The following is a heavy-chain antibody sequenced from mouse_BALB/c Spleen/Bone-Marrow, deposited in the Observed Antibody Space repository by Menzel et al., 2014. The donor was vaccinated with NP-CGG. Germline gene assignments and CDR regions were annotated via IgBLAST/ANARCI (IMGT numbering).Heavy chain of an antibody. CDR2: IYWDDDK. CDR3: GRRAKAVGWYFDG. V-gene: IGHV8-12*01. Sequence: QVTLKVCGHGILQPSPTLSLTCSFSGFSLSTSGMGVSWIRQPSGKGLEWLAHIYWDDDKRYNPSLQSRLTISKATSSNQVFLKIPSGVPADTAPYYCGRRAKAVGWYFDGGGAGTTVTVAS. CDR1: GFSLSTSGMG. D-gene: IGHD1-1*02. J-gene: IGHJ1*01.